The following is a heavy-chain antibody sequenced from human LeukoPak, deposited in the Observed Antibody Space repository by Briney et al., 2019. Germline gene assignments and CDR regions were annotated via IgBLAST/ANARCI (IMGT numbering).Heavy chain of an antibody. Sequence: SETLSLTCTVSGGSISSYYWSWIRQPPGKGLEWIGYIYYSGSTNYNPSLKSRVTISIDTSKNQFSLKLSSVTAADTAVYYCARIRYDILTGYSEGSFEYWGQGTLVTVSS. CDR3: ARIRYDILTGYSEGSFEY. CDR1: GGSISSYY. CDR2: IYYSGST. D-gene: IGHD3-9*01. V-gene: IGHV4-59*01. J-gene: IGHJ4*02.